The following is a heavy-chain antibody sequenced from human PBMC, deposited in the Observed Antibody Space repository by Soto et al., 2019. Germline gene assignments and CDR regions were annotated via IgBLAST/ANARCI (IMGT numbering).Heavy chain of an antibody. J-gene: IGHJ6*02. CDR2: TYYRPKWYN. CDR3: ARENWNYPINGMDV. Sequence: SQTLSLTCAISGDSVSSNSATWDWIRQSPSRGLEWLGRTYYRPKWYNDYAVSVKSRITINPDTSKNQFSLQLNSVTPEDTAVFYCARENWNYPINGMDVWGQGTTVTVSS. CDR1: GDSVSSNSAT. V-gene: IGHV6-1*01. D-gene: IGHD1-7*01.